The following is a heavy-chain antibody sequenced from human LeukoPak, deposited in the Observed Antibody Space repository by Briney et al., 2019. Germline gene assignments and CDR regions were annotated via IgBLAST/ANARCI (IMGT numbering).Heavy chain of an antibody. CDR1: GFTFDDYA. CDR3: ARVEASGYDYGAFDY. Sequence: GGSLRLSCAVSGFTFDDYAMHWVRQAPGKGLEWVSGINWNSGSMGYADSVKGRFTISRDNAKNSLYLQMNSLRAEDTAVYYCARVEASGYDYGAFDYWGQGTLVPVSS. V-gene: IGHV3-9*01. D-gene: IGHD5-12*01. CDR2: INWNSGSM. J-gene: IGHJ4*02.